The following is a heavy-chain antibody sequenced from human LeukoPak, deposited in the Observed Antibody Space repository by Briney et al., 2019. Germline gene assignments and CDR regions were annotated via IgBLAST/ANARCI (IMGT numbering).Heavy chain of an antibody. J-gene: IGHJ6*03. CDR3: ASSHRSYYYMDV. V-gene: IGHV3-53*01. CDR1: GFTVSSNY. CDR2: IYSGGST. Sequence: GGSLRLSCAASGFTVSSNYMSWVRQAPGKGLEWVSVIYSGGSTYYADSVKGRFTISRDNSKNTLYLQMNSLRAEDTAVYYCASSHRSYYYMDVWGKGTTVTVSS.